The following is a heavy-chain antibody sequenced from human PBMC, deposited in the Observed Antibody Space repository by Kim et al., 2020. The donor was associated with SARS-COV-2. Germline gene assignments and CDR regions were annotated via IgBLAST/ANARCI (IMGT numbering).Heavy chain of an antibody. CDR1: GGSISSGGYY. J-gene: IGHJ4*02. V-gene: IGHV4-31*01. CDR3: ARGQGLITMIVVVVGAFDY. CDR2: IYYSGST. D-gene: IGHD3-22*01. Sequence: SETLSLTCTVSGGSISSGGYYWSWIRQHPGKGLEWIRYIYYSGSTYYNPSLKSQFTISVDTSKNQFSLKLRAVTAADTAVYYCARGQGLITMIVVVVGAFDYWGQGTLVTVSS.